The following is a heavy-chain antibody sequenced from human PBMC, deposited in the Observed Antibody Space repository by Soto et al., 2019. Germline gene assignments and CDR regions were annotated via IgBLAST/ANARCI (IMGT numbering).Heavy chain of an antibody. J-gene: IGHJ5*02. V-gene: IGHV4-34*01. CDR3: ARVSPYYYDSSGYYAYTGDWFDP. D-gene: IGHD3-22*01. Sequence: KPSETLSLTCAVYGGSFSGYYWSWIRQPPGKGLEWIGEINHSGSTNYNPSLKSRVTISVDTSKNQFSLKLSSVTAADTAVYYCARVSPYYYDSSGYYAYTGDWFDPWGQGTLVTVSS. CDR1: GGSFSGYY. CDR2: INHSGST.